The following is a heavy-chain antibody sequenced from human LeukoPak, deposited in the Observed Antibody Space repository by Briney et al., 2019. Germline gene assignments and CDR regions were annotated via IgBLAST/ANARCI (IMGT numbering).Heavy chain of an antibody. D-gene: IGHD3-10*01. J-gene: IGHJ4*02. CDR2: MYYTGST. Sequence: SETLSLTCIVSGGAISSGSYYWGWIRQPPGKGLEWIGSMYYTGSTYNSPSLKSRVTISVDTSKNQFSLKLTSVTAADTAVYYCARSALYYYGSGSHGVFDYWGQGTLVTVSS. CDR3: ARSALYYYGSGSHGVFDY. CDR1: GGAISSGSYY. V-gene: IGHV4-39*07.